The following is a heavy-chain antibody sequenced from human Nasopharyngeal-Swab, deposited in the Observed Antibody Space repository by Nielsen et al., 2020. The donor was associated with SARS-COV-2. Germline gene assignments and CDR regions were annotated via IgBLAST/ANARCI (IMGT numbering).Heavy chain of an antibody. CDR2: IRSKTYGVTT. CDR3: SRRGDSSI. V-gene: IGHV3-49*02. J-gene: IGHJ3*02. D-gene: IGHD2-21*02. Sequence: WIRPPPGKGLEWVGVIRSKTYGVTTEYAGSVKGRFTISRDDAISIMNLQMNSLKTDDTAVYYCSRRGDSSIWGQGTMVTVSS.